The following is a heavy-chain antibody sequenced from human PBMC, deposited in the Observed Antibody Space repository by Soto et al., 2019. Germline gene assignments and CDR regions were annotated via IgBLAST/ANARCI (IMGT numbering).Heavy chain of an antibody. D-gene: IGHD3-16*02. V-gene: IGHV1-46*01. CDR3: ARSYYDYVWGSYRSAHFDY. J-gene: IGHJ4*02. CDR1: GYTFTSYY. Sequence: PSVKVSCKASGYTFTSYYMHWVRQAPGQGLEWMGIINPSGDSTSYAQKFQGRVTMTRDTSTSTVYMELSSLRSEDTAVYYCARSYYDYVWGSYRSAHFDYWGQGTLVTVSS. CDR2: INPSGDST.